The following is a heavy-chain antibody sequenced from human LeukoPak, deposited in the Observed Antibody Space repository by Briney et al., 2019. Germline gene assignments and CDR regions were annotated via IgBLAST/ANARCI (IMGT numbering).Heavy chain of an antibody. Sequence: GGSLRLSCAASGFTVSSNYMSWVRQAPGKGLEWVSVIYSGGSTYYADSVKGRSTISRDNSKNTLYLQMNSLRAEDTAVYYCARVGTGYDYDYYGMDVWGQGTTVTVSS. V-gene: IGHV3-66*02. D-gene: IGHD5-12*01. CDR2: IYSGGST. CDR1: GFTVSSNY. J-gene: IGHJ6*02. CDR3: ARVGTGYDYDYYGMDV.